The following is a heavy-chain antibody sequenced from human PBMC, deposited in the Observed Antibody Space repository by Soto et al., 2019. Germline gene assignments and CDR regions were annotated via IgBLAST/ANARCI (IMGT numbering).Heavy chain of an antibody. CDR1: GFSFRTYA. CDR3: ASYVRGPTFYFHS. CDR2: ISDTGDDT. Sequence: EVQLLESGGGLVQPGGSLRLSCAASGFSFRTYAMSWVRQAPGQGLEWVSVISDTGDDTYYADSVKGRFTISRDSSRNTLYLRMNSLRAEDTAVYYCASYVRGPTFYFHSWGQGTLVTVAS. D-gene: IGHD3-10*02. J-gene: IGHJ4*02. V-gene: IGHV3-23*01.